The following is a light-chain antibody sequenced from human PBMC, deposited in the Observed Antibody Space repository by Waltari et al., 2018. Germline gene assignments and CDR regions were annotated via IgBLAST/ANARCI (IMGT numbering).Light chain of an antibody. CDR3: CSYVTGGTLV. CDR1: SSDVGNYNR. CDR2: EIN. V-gene: IGLV2-23*02. Sequence: QSALTQPASVSGSPGQSITISCTGTSSDVGNYNRVSWYQKNPGKAPQLIIYEINMRPSRIFNRSSGAKCGNTASLTISGLQAEDEADYYGCSYVTGGTLVFGGGTSLTVL. J-gene: IGLJ2*01.